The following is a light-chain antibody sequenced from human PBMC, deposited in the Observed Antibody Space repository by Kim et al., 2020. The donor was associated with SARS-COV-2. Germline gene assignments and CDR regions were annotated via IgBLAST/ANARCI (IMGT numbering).Light chain of an antibody. J-gene: IGKJ2*01. V-gene: IGKV1-27*01. CDR3: KRNNSAPYT. Sequence: SESVGDRVTITCRASKGISNYLAWNQQKQGKVPKSLIYGASTLKAGVPSRFSGSESGTDSTLTITSLQPEDVATYYCKRNNSAPYTFGQGTKLEI. CDR2: GAS. CDR1: KGISNY.